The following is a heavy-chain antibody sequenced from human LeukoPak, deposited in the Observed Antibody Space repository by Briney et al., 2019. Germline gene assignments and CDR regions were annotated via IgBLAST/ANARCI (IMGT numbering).Heavy chain of an antibody. CDR3: ARDGLVVVVAAFMDYFDY. V-gene: IGHV3-48*03. D-gene: IGHD2-15*01. CDR1: GFTFSSYE. CDR2: ISSSGSTI. Sequence: PGGSLRLSCAASGFTFSSYEMNWVRQAPGKGLEWVSYISSSGSTIYYADSVKGRFTISRDNAKNSLYLQMNSLRAEDTAVYYCARDGLVVVVAAFMDYFDYWGQGTLVTVSS. J-gene: IGHJ4*02.